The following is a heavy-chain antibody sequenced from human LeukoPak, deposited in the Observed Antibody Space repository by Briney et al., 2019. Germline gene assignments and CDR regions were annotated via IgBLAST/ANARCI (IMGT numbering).Heavy chain of an antibody. J-gene: IGHJ4*02. Sequence: GGSLRLSCAASGFTFDDYAMHWVRQAPGKGLEWVSVIYSGGSTYYADSVKGRFTISRDNSKNTLYLQMNSLRAEDTAVYYCARALVGAFDYWGQGTLVTVSS. CDR2: IYSGGST. V-gene: IGHV3-53*01. D-gene: IGHD1-26*01. CDR3: ARALVGAFDY. CDR1: GFTFDDYA.